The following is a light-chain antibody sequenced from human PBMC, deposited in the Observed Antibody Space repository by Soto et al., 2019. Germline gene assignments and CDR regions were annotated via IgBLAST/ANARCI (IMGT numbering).Light chain of an antibody. CDR1: NIGTKG. CDR3: QVRESPSDHSVV. Sequence: SYELTQPPSVSVAPGQTASITCGGDNIGTKGVHWYQQKPGQAPELVVYNGRDRPSGIPERFSGSNSGNTATLTITRVEAADEADFYCQVRESPSDHSVVFGGGTKLTVL. CDR2: NGR. V-gene: IGLV3-21*02. J-gene: IGLJ3*02.